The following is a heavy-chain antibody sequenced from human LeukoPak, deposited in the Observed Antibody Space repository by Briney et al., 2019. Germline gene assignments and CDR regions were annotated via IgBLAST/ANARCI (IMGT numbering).Heavy chain of an antibody. CDR3: ASSMYYYDSSAWFDP. D-gene: IGHD3-22*01. J-gene: IGHJ5*02. CDR1: GFTFSTYD. V-gene: IGHV3-7*01. Sequence: GGSLRLSCAASGFTFSTYDMIWVRQAPGKGLEWVANIKQDGSEKYYVDSVKGRFTISRDNAKNSLYLQMNSLRAEDTAVYYCASSMYYYDSSAWFDPWGQGTLVTVSS. CDR2: IKQDGSEK.